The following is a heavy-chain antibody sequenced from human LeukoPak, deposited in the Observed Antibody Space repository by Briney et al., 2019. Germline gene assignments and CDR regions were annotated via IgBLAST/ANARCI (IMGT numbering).Heavy chain of an antibody. V-gene: IGHV4-59*01. D-gene: IGHD1-26*01. CDR2: SYSGGNA. CDR1: GASTSAYY. J-gene: IGHJ3*01. Sequence: SGTLSLTCTVSGASTSAYYWSWLRQPPGKGLEWIGYSYSGGNANYNPSLKSRVTISIDTSENQFSLTLTSVTAADTAIYFCAHSKRGGGYYINAFAVWGQGALVTISS. CDR3: AHSKRGGGYYINAFAV.